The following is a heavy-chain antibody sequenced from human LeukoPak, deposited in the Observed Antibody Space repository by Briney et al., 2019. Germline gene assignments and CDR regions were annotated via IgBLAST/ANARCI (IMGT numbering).Heavy chain of an antibody. V-gene: IGHV1-69*05. CDR1: GGTFSSYA. CDR3: ARPARSCSGGSCHTLYFDY. J-gene: IGHJ4*02. CDR2: IIPIFGTA. Sequence: SVKVSCKASGGTFSSYAFSWVRQAPGQGLEWMGRIIPIFGTANYAQKFQGRVTITTDESTSTAYMELSSLRSEDTAVYYCARPARSCSGGSCHTLYFDYWGQGTLVTVSS. D-gene: IGHD2-15*01.